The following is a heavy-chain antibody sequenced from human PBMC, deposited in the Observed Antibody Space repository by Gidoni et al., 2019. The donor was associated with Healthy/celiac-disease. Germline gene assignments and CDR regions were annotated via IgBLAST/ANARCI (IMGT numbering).Heavy chain of an antibody. V-gene: IGHV3-49*04. J-gene: IGHJ5*02. CDR2: IRSKAYGGTT. CDR3: TRALDYYGSGSYGFDP. D-gene: IGHD3-10*01. Sequence: GFTFGDYAMSWVRQAPGKGLEWVGFIRSKAYGGTTEYAASVKGRFTISRDDSKSIAYLQMNSLKTEDTAVYYCTRALDYYGSGSYGFDPWGQGTLVTVSS. CDR1: GFTFGDYA.